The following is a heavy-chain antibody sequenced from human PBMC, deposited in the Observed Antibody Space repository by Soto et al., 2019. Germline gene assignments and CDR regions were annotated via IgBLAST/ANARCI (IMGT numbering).Heavy chain of an antibody. CDR2: ISYDGSNK. D-gene: IGHD6-6*01. CDR3: ARDLRYSSSTGDY. J-gene: IGHJ4*02. CDR1: GFTFSSYA. V-gene: IGHV3-30-3*01. Sequence: PGGSLRLSCAASGFTFSSYAMHWVRQAPGKGLEWVAVISYDGSNKYYADSVKGRFTISRDNSKNTLYLQMNSLRAEDTAVYYCARDLRYSSSTGDYWGQGSLVTVSS.